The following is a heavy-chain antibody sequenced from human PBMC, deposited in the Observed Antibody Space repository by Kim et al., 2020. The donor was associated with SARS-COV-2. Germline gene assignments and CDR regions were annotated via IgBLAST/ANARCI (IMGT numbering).Heavy chain of an antibody. Sequence: SQKIYADSVEGRFTISRDDSKNTVYLQMNSLRDGDTAVYYCARESSGFDYWGQGTLVTVSS. V-gene: IGHV3-33*01. J-gene: IGHJ4*02. CDR3: ARESSGFDY. D-gene: IGHD3-22*01. CDR2: SQK.